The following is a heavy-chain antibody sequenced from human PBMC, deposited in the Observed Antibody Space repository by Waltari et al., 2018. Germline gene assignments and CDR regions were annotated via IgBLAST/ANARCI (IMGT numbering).Heavy chain of an antibody. D-gene: IGHD1-26*01. Sequence: QVQLVESGGGFVKPGGSLRLSCAASGFTFCDYYMTLIRQAPGKGLEWLSYISTSGNVIYYADSVKGRFSISRDNARKSLFLQMNSLRAEDTAVYYCARRLYGSAFDFWGQGTMVTVSS. V-gene: IGHV3-11*04. CDR1: GFTFCDYY. J-gene: IGHJ3*01. CDR3: ARRLYGSAFDF. CDR2: ISTSGNVI.